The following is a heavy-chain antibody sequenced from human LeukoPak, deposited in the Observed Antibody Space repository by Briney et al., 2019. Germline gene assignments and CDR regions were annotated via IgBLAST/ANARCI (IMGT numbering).Heavy chain of an antibody. CDR1: GGSISSYY. CDR2: IYYSGST. D-gene: IGHD2-15*01. V-gene: IGHV4-59*01. Sequence: SETLSLTCTVSGGSISSYYWSWIRQPPGKGLEWIGYIYYSGSTNYNPSLKSRVTISVDTSKNQFSLKLSSVTAADTAVFYCARSGGYCSGGRCYNFDSWGQGTLVTVSS. CDR3: ARSGGYCSGGRCYNFDS. J-gene: IGHJ4*02.